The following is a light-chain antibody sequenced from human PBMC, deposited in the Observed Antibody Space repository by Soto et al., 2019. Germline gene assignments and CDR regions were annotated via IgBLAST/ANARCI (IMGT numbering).Light chain of an antibody. V-gene: IGKV3-15*01. CDR2: GAS. CDR3: QQYGSSLWT. J-gene: IGKJ1*01. Sequence: EIVMTQSTATLSVSPGERATFSCRASQSVSSNLAWYQQKPGQAPRLLIYGASIRATGIPARFTGSGSGTECTLTISRLEPEDVAVYYCQQYGSSLWTFGQGTKVDIK. CDR1: QSVSSN.